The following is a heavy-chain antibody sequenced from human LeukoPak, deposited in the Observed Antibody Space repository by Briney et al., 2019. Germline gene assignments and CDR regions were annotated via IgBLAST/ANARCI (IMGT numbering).Heavy chain of an antibody. CDR2: ISSSSSTI. J-gene: IGHJ6*03. D-gene: IGHD3-16*01. CDR3: ARVQGGGHSYYYYMDV. V-gene: IGHV3-48*01. CDR1: GFTFSNYW. Sequence: PGGSLRLSCAASGFTFSNYWMHWVRQAPGKGLEWVSYISSSSSTIYYADSVKGRFTISRDNAKNSLYLQMNSLRAEDTAVYYCARVQGGGHSYYYYMDVWGKGTTVTVSS.